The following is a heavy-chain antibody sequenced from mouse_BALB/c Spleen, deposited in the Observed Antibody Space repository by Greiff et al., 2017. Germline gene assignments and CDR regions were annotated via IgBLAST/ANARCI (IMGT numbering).Heavy chain of an antibody. CDR3: VRGYGNYAY. J-gene: IGHJ2*01. CDR1: GFSLTSYD. Sequence: QVQLQQSGPGLVAPSQSLSITCTVSGFSLTSYDISWIRQPPGKGLEWLGVIWTGGGTNYNSAFMSRLSISKDNSKSQVFLKMNSLQTDDTAIYYCVRGYGNYAYWGQGTTLTVSS. D-gene: IGHD2-10*02. V-gene: IGHV2-9-2*01. CDR2: IWTGGGT.